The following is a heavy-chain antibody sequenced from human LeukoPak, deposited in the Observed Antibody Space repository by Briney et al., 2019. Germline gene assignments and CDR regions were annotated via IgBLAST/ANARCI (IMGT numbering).Heavy chain of an antibody. V-gene: IGHV3-74*01. Sequence: GGSLRLSCAASGFTFSTNWMYWVRQAPGKGLVWVSRINSDGRSIGYADSVKGRFTISRDNAYNTLYLQMNSLRAEDTALYYCASGGGVGDIFDIWGQGTMVRVSS. J-gene: IGHJ3*02. D-gene: IGHD2-21*01. CDR3: ASGGGVGDIFDI. CDR2: INSDGRSI. CDR1: GFTFSTNW.